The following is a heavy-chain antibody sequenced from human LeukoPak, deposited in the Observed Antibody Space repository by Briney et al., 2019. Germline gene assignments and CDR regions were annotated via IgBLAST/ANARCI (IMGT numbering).Heavy chain of an antibody. Sequence: ASVKVSCKASGYTFTGYYMHWVRQAPGQGLEWMGWINPNSGGTNYAQKFQGRVTMTRDTSISTAYMELSRLRSDDTAVYYCARGARRGVVMTPLGYWGQGTLVTVSS. CDR3: ARGARRGVVMTPLGY. CDR2: INPNSGGT. V-gene: IGHV1-2*02. CDR1: GYTFTGYY. J-gene: IGHJ4*02. D-gene: IGHD3-3*01.